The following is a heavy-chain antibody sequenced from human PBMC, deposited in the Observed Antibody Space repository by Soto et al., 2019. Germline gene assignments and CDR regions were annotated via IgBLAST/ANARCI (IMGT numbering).Heavy chain of an antibody. Sequence: PSETLSLTCAVSSGSISSSNWWSWVRQPPGKGLEWIGEIYHSGSTNYNPSLKSRVTISVDKSKNQFSLKLSSVTAADTAVYYCARSKTYYYGSGSYGNWFDPWGQGTLVTVS. CDR3: ARSKTYYYGSGSYGNWFDP. D-gene: IGHD3-10*01. V-gene: IGHV4-4*02. CDR2: IYHSGST. CDR1: SGSISSSNW. J-gene: IGHJ5*02.